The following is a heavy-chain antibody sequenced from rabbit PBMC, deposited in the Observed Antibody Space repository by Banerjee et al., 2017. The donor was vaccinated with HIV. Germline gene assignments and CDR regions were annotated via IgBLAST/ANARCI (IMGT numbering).Heavy chain of an antibody. CDR3: ARDPMSYYFNF. Sequence: QSLEESGGDLVKPGASLTVTCTASGFSFSSSYMSWVRQAPGKGLEWIGIINTGGRSYYASWAKGRFTISKTSSTTVTLQMTSLTAADTATYFCARDPMSYYFNFWGPGTPVTVS. J-gene: IGHJ4*01. D-gene: IGHD3-1*01. CDR2: INTGGRS. V-gene: IGHV1S40*01. CDR1: GFSFSSSY.